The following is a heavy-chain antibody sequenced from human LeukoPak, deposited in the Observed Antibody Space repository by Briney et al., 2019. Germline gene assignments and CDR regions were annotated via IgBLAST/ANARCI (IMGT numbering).Heavy chain of an antibody. J-gene: IGHJ4*02. D-gene: IGHD1/OR15-1a*01. CDR2: TYYRSRWGR. V-gene: IGHV6-1*01. CDR1: GDSVSNNIAT. Sequence: SQTLSLTCAISGDSVSNNIATWNWVRQSPSRGLEWLGRTYYRSRWGRNQFSLQLNSVTPEDTAVYYCARSQTGGTFDYWGQGALVTVSS. CDR3: ARSQTGGTFDY.